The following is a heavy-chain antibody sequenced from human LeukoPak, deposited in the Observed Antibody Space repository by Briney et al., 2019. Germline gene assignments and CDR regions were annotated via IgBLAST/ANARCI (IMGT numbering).Heavy chain of an antibody. D-gene: IGHD5-12*01. Sequence: GGSLRLSCAASGFTFSNYAMRWVRQAPGKGLEWVAATSHDEGNKYYADSVKGRFTISRDNSRNTLYLEVNSLRTDDTAVYYCARGPGLARGKGYFDYCGQGTLVTVSS. CDR2: TSHDEGNK. V-gene: IGHV3-30-3*01. CDR1: GFTFSNYA. CDR3: ARGPGLARGKGYFDY. J-gene: IGHJ4*02.